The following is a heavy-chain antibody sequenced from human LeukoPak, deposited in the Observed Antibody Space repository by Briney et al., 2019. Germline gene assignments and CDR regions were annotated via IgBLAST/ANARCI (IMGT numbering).Heavy chain of an antibody. V-gene: IGHV4-38-2*02. CDR1: GYSISSGYY. CDR3: ARGYCSSTSCYFSPGVSGFDY. Sequence: SETLSLTCTVSGYSISSGYYWGWIRQPPGKGLEWIGSIYHSGSTYYNPSLKSRVTISVDTSKNQFSLKLSSVTAADTAVYYCARGYCSSTSCYFSPGVSGFDYWGQGTLVTVSS. D-gene: IGHD2-2*01. J-gene: IGHJ4*02. CDR2: IYHSGST.